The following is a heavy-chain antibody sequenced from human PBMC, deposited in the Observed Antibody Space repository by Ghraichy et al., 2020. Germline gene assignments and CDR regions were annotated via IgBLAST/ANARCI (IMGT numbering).Heavy chain of an antibody. CDR3: ASVSYDILTGYSGNFDY. D-gene: IGHD3-9*01. CDR1: GGSISSSSYY. Sequence: SETLSLTCTVSGGSISSSSYYWGWIRQPPGKGLEWIGSIYYSGSTYYNPSLKSRVTISVDTSKNQFSLKLSSVTAADTAVYYCASVSYDILTGYSGNFDYWGQGTLVTVSS. CDR2: IYYSGST. V-gene: IGHV4-39*01. J-gene: IGHJ4*02.